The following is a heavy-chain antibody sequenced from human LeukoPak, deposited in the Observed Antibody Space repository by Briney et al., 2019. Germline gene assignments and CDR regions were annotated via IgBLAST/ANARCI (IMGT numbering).Heavy chain of an antibody. CDR2: IYPGDSRV. CDR3: ACRDLSSTWSFP. Sequence: GESLKISCQGLGYSFTSYWIGWVRHMPGKGMGWRGVIYPGDSRVRYNPSFQGQVTISVDKTPRTAYLQWVSLKASDTAMYYCACRDLSSTWSFPWGQGTLVTVSS. J-gene: IGHJ5*02. V-gene: IGHV5-51*01. CDR1: GYSFTSYW. D-gene: IGHD6-13*01.